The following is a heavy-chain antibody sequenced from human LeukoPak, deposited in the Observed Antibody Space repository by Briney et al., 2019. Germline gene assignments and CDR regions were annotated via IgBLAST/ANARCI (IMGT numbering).Heavy chain of an antibody. Sequence: GGSLRLSCAASGFSFSTYSMNWVRQAPGKGLEWVSYISSSDSTIYYADSVKGRFTISRDNAKNSLYLQMNSLRAENTAVYYCAELGITMIGGVWGKGTTVTISS. CDR1: GFSFSTYS. CDR3: AELGITMIGGV. CDR2: ISSSDSTI. D-gene: IGHD3-10*02. V-gene: IGHV3-48*04. J-gene: IGHJ6*04.